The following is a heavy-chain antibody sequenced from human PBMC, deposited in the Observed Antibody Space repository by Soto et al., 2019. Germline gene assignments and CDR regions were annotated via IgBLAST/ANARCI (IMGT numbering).Heavy chain of an antibody. D-gene: IGHD4-4*01. V-gene: IGHV3-49*03. CDR3: TRAGYDYSNYNYYYGMDV. J-gene: IGHJ6*02. CDR1: GFTFGDYA. Sequence: GGSLRLSCTASGFTFGDYAISWFRQAPGKGLEWVGFIRSKAYGGTTEYAASVKGRFTISRDDSKSIAYLQMNSLKTEDTAVYYCTRAGYDYSNYNYYYGMDVWGQGTTVTVSS. CDR2: IRSKAYGGTT.